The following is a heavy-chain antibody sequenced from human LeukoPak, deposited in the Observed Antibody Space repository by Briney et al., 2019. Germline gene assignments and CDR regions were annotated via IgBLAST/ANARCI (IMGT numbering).Heavy chain of an antibody. V-gene: IGHV1-24*01. CDR3: ATVDGSYYFRRDAFDI. CDR1: AYTPTELS. D-gene: IGHD1-26*01. CDR2: FHPEDCET. J-gene: IGHJ3*02. Sequence: ASVKASSKVSAYTPTELSIHCVRHAPGNGLAWMGGFHPEDCETSYAQKFQGRVTMTEDTSTDTAYMELSSLRSEDTAVYYCATVDGSYYFRRDAFDIWGQGTMVTVSS.